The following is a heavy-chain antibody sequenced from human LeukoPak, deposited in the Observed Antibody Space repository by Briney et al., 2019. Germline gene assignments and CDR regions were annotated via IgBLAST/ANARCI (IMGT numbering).Heavy chain of an antibody. CDR2: INSDGSTT. D-gene: IGHD3-16*01. V-gene: IGHV3-74*01. CDR3: ARDFGPYGMDV. CDR1: GFSFSSSW. J-gene: IGHJ6*02. Sequence: PGGSLRLSCAASGFSFSSSWMHWVRQAPGTGLVLVSRINSDGSTTNYADSVKGRFTISRDNAMSTLYLQMNSLRAEDTAVYYCARDFGPYGMDVWGQGTTVTVSS.